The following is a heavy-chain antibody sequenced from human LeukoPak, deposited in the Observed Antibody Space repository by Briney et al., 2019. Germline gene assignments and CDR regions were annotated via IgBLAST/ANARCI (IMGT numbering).Heavy chain of an antibody. CDR2: INPSGGST. J-gene: IGHJ6*02. CDR1: GYTFTSYY. V-gene: IGHV1-46*01. CDR3: ARPPRGYSGYGDDYYYYGMDV. D-gene: IGHD5-12*01. Sequence: ASVKVSCKASGYTFTSYYMHWVRQAPGQGLEWMGIINPSGGSTSYAQKFQGRVTMTRDTSTSTVYMELSSLRSEDTAVYYCARPPRGYSGYGDDYYYYGMDVWGQGTTVTVSS.